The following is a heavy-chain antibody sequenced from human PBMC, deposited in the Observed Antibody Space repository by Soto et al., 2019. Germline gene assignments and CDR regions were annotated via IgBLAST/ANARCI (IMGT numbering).Heavy chain of an antibody. CDR3: ARGPYYDLIWNYYYMDV. D-gene: IGHD3-16*01. Sequence: QVQLQESGPGLVKPSETLSLSCNVSGGSISGHYWSWVRQTPGKGLEWIGYIYYSGSTNYNPSLKSRVTIAVDTSKNHFSVRLTSVTAADTAVYYCARGPYYDLIWNYYYMDVWGKGTTVTVSS. V-gene: IGHV4-59*08. CDR1: GGSISGHY. J-gene: IGHJ6*03. CDR2: IYYSGST.